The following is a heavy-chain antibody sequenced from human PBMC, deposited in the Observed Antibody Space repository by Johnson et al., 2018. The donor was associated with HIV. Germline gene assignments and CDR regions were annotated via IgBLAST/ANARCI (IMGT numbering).Heavy chain of an antibody. D-gene: IGHD2-21*01. CDR2: ISYDGSNK. Sequence: QVQLVESGGGLVQPGGSLRLSCAASGFTFSNYDMHWVRQAPGKGLEWVAVISYDGSNKYYADSVKGRFTISRDNSKNTLYLQMNSLRAEDTAVYYCARPRRLFEGHDAFDIWGQGTMVTVSS. V-gene: IGHV3-30*03. CDR1: GFTFSNYD. CDR3: ARPRRLFEGHDAFDI. J-gene: IGHJ3*02.